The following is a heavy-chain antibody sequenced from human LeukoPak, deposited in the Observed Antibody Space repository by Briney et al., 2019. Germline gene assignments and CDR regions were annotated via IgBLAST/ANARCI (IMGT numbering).Heavy chain of an antibody. D-gene: IGHD2-2*01. Sequence: ASVKLSCNASGYTFTGYYMHWVRQAPGQGLEWMGWIYPNSGGTNYAEKCQGRVTMTRDTAISTAYMELSRLRSDDTAVYYCARGGYRLLWGDYWGQGTLVSVSS. CDR1: GYTFTGYY. J-gene: IGHJ4*02. CDR2: IYPNSGGT. V-gene: IGHV1-2*02. CDR3: ARGGYRLLWGDY.